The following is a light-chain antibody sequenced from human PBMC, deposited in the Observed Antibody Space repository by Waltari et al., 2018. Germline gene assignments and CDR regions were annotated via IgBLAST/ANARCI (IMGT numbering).Light chain of an antibody. J-gene: IGLJ3*02. V-gene: IGLV4-69*01. Sequence: QLVLTQSPSASASLGASVKLTCTLSSGHSSNIIAWLQQQPEKGHRYLMKVNSDGSHSKGDDIPDRFSGSSSGAERYLTISSLQSEDEADYYCETGGHGTWVFGGGTKLTVL. CDR3: ETGGHGTWV. CDR1: SGHSSNI. CDR2: VNSDGSH.